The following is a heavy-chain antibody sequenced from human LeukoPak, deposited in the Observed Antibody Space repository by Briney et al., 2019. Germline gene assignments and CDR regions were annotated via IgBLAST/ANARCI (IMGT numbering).Heavy chain of an antibody. J-gene: IGHJ6*02. CDR2: IYYSGST. Sequence: SETLSLTCTVSGGSISSYYWGWIRQPPGKGLEWIGSIYYSGSTYYNPSLKSRVTISVDTSKNQFSLKLSSVTAADTAVYYCARQCGPNYYYYGMDVWGQGTTVTVSS. CDR1: GGSISSYY. V-gene: IGHV4-39*01. CDR3: ARQCGPNYYYYGMDV. D-gene: IGHD2-21*01.